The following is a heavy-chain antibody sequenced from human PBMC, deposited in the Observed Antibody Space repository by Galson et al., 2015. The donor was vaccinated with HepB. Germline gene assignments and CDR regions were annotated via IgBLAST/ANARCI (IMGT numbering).Heavy chain of an antibody. CDR3: ARAILSLRIAVAGPVYGMDV. D-gene: IGHD6-19*01. Sequence: SLRLSCAASGFTVSSNYMSWVRQAPGKGLEWVSVIYSGGSTYYADSVKGRCTISRDNSKNTLYLQMNSLRAEDTAVYYCARAILSLRIAVAGPVYGMDVWGQGTTVTVSS. V-gene: IGHV3-66*01. CDR1: GFTVSSNY. CDR2: IYSGGST. J-gene: IGHJ6*02.